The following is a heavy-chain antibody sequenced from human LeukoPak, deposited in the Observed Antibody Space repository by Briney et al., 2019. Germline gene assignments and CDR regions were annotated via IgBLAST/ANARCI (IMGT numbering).Heavy chain of an antibody. CDR2: INHSGST. Sequence: SETLSVTCAVYGGSFSGYYWSWIRQPPGKGLEWIGEINHSGSTNYNPSLKSRVTISVDRSKNQFSLKLSSVTAADTAVYYCARAPPRIAARPISNWFDPWGQGTLVTVSS. J-gene: IGHJ5*02. D-gene: IGHD6-6*01. CDR3: ARAPPRIAARPISNWFDP. V-gene: IGHV4-34*01. CDR1: GGSFSGYY.